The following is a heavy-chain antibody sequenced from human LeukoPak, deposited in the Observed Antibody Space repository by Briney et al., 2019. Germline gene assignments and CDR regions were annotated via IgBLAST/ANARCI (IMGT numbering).Heavy chain of an antibody. V-gene: IGHV1-69*04. CDR3: AAEVAVAGTYYFDY. CDR1: GGTFSSYA. CDR2: IIPILGIA. J-gene: IGHJ4*02. Sequence: ASVKVSCKASGGTFSSYAISWVRQVPGQGLEWMGRIIPILGIANYAQKFQGRVTITADKSTSTAYMELSSLRSEDTAVYYCAAEVAVAGTYYFDYWGQGTLVTVSS. D-gene: IGHD6-19*01.